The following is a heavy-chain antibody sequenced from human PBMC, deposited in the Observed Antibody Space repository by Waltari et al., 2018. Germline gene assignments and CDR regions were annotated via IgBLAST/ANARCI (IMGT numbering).Heavy chain of an antibody. CDR2: IKQDGSGK. V-gene: IGHV3-7*01. CDR1: GFTFSSYW. D-gene: IGHD3-3*01. J-gene: IGHJ4*02. Sequence: EVQLVESGGGLVQPGGSLRLSCAASGFTFSSYWMSWVRQAPGKGLEWVANIKQDGSGKYYVDSVKGRFTSSRDNAKNSLYLQMNSLRAEDTAVYYCASSDFWSGYLYDYWGQGTLVTVSS. CDR3: ASSDFWSGYLYDY.